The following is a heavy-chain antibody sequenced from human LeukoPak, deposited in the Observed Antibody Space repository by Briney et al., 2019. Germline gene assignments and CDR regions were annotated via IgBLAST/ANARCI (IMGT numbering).Heavy chain of an antibody. CDR2: ISGSGGST. CDR1: GFTFSSYA. V-gene: IGHV3-23*01. D-gene: IGHD4-17*01. J-gene: IGHJ6*02. Sequence: AGSLRLSCAASGFTFSSYAMSWVRQAPGKGLEWVSAISGSGGSTYYADSVKGRFTISRDNSKNTLYLQMNSLRAEDTAVYYCAKDQARGDYVLLDYYYYGMDVWGQGTTVTVSS. CDR3: AKDQARGDYVLLDYYYYGMDV.